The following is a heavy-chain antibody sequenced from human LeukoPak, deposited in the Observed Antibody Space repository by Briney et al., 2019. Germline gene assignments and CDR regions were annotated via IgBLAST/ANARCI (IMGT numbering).Heavy chain of an antibody. CDR2: IIPIFGTA. D-gene: IGHD6-6*01. V-gene: IGHV1-69*05. J-gene: IGHJ4*02. CDR3: ARDDRSELVHHYFDY. CDR1: GGTFSSYA. Sequence: ASVKVSCKASGGTFSSYAISWVRQAPGQGLEWMGGIIPIFGTANYAQKFQGRVTITMDESTSTAYMELSSLRSEDTAVYYCARDDRSELVHHYFDYWGQGTLVTVSS.